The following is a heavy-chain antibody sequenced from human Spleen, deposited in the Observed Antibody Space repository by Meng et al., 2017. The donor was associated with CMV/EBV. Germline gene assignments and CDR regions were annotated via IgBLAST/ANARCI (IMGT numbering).Heavy chain of an antibody. V-gene: IGHV3-66*02. CDR3: AKSWAGHFDYYYGMDV. D-gene: IGHD3-3*02. Sequence: GESLKISCAVSGFTVNDYYMSWVRQAPGKGLEWVSVIYSGGSTYHADSVKGRFTISRDISKNTLYLQMNSLRPEDTAVYYCAKSWAGHFDYYYGMDVWGQGTTVTVSS. J-gene: IGHJ6*02. CDR2: IYSGGST. CDR1: GFTVNDYY.